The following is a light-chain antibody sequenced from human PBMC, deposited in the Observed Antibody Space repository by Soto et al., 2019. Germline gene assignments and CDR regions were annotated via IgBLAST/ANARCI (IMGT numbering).Light chain of an antibody. J-gene: IGLJ3*02. CDR2: EVN. CDR3: VSFTSSSTWV. Sequence: QSVLTQPASVSGSPGQSITLSCSGTRSDFGAYNRVSWSQQHPGKAPKLIIYEVNKRPSWVSDRFSGSKSGNTASLTISGLQPEDEADYYCVSFTSSSTWVFGGGTKVTVL. V-gene: IGLV2-14*01. CDR1: RSDFGAYNR.